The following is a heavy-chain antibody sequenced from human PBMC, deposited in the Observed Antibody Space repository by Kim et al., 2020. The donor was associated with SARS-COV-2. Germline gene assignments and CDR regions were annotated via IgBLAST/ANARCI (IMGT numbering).Heavy chain of an antibody. Sequence: ASVKVSCKASGYTFTSYGISWVRQAPGQGLEWMGWISAYNGNTNYAQKLQGRVTLTTDTSTSTAYMELRSLRSDDTAVYYCARDLRSSSTQSGSSTQDYWGQGTLVTVSS. CDR1: GYTFTSYG. V-gene: IGHV1-18*04. CDR2: ISAYNGNT. CDR3: ARDLRSSSTQSGSSTQDY. D-gene: IGHD1-26*01. J-gene: IGHJ4*02.